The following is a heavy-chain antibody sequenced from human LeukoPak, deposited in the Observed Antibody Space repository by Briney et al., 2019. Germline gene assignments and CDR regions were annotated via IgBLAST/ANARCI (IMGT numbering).Heavy chain of an antibody. Sequence: GSLRLSCAASGFTFSGYWMSWVRQPPGKGLEWIGEINHSGSTNYNPSLKSRVTISVDTSKNQFPLKLSSVTAADTAVYYCARGSYCTNGVCYLAYLDYWGQGTLVTVSS. CDR2: INHSGST. J-gene: IGHJ4*02. CDR1: GFTFSGYW. CDR3: ARGSYCTNGVCYLAYLDY. V-gene: IGHV4-34*01. D-gene: IGHD2-8*01.